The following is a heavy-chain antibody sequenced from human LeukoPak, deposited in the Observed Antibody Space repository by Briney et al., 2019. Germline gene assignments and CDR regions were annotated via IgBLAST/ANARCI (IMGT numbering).Heavy chain of an antibody. V-gene: IGHV4-34*01. CDR3: ARVSSGSSADY. CDR2: INHSGST. D-gene: IGHD6-19*01. Sequence: SETLSLTCAVYGGSFSGYYWSWIRQPPGKGLEWIGEINHSGSTNYNPSLKSRVTISVGTSKNQFSLKLSSVTAADTAAYYCARVSSGSSADYWGQGTLVTVSS. CDR1: GGSFSGYY. J-gene: IGHJ4*02.